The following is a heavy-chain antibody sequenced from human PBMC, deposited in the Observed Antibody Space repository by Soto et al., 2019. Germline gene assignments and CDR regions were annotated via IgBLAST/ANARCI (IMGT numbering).Heavy chain of an antibody. CDR2: IDPIFGTT. J-gene: IGHJ2*01. CDR1: GGTFSSSA. CDR3: ARLTVAGERYWYFDL. D-gene: IGHD6-19*01. Sequence: QVQLVQSGADVKKPGSSVKVSCKASGGTFSSSAISWVRQAPGQGLEWMGGIDPIFGTTNYGQKFQDRVTIPADESTSTAYMELSSLRSEDTAVYYCARLTVAGERYWYFDLWGRGTLVTVSS. V-gene: IGHV1-69*12.